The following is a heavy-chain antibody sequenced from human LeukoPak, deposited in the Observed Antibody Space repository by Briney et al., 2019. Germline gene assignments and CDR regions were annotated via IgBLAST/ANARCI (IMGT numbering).Heavy chain of an antibody. CDR3: ARGFDNSEYRHNCFDP. D-gene: IGHD3-22*01. CDR2: IKTDGSNT. J-gene: IGHJ5*02. Sequence: GGSLRLSCAASGFTFSSYWMHWVRQAPGKGLVWVSRIKTDGSNTDYADSVKGRFTISRDNAKNTLYLQMNSLRAEDTAVYYCARGFDNSEYRHNCFDPWGQGTLVTVSS. CDR1: GFTFSSYW. V-gene: IGHV3-74*01.